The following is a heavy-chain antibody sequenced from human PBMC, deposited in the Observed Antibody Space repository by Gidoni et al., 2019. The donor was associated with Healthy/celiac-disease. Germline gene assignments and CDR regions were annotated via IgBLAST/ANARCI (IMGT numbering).Heavy chain of an antibody. J-gene: IGHJ6*02. V-gene: IGHV3-9*01. D-gene: IGHD6-6*01. CDR3: AKGIAARPFYYYGMDV. CDR2: ISWNSGSI. Sequence: EVQLVESGGGLVQPGRSLRLSCAASGFTFDDYAMHWVRQAPGKGLEWVSGISWNSGSIGYADSVKGRFTISRDNAKNSLYLQMNSLRAEDTALYYCAKGIAARPFYYYGMDVWGQGTTVTVSS. CDR1: GFTFDDYA.